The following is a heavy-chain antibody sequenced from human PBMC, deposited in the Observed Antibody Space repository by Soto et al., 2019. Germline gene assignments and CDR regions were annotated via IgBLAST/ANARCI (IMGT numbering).Heavy chain of an antibody. CDR1: GYSFTSYW. J-gene: IGHJ6*02. V-gene: IGHV5-10-1*01. CDR2: IDPSDSYT. Sequence: SLKISCKGSGYSFTSYWISWVRQMPGKGLEWMGRIDPSDSYTNYSPSFQGHVTISADKSISTAYLQWSSLKASDTAMYYCAREGARRYGSASLYYYYGMDVWGQGTTVTVYS. CDR3: AREGARRYGSASLYYYYGMDV. D-gene: IGHD1-26*01.